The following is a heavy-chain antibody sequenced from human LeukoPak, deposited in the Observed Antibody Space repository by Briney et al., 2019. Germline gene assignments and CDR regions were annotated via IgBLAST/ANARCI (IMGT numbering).Heavy chain of an antibody. CDR2: ISSSSSPI. Sequence: GGSLRLSCAASGFTFSSYSMNWVRQAPGKGLECVSYISSSSSPIYYADSVKGRFTICRDNAKNSLYLQMNSLRDEHTAVYYCARDYDYALDYWGQGTLVTVSS. V-gene: IGHV3-48*02. CDR1: GFTFSSYS. D-gene: IGHD3-16*01. J-gene: IGHJ4*02. CDR3: ARDYDYALDY.